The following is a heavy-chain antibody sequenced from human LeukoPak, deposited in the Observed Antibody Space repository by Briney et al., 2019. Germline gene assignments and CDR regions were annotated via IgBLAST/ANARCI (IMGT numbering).Heavy chain of an antibody. CDR3: ARDLRGNWFDP. V-gene: IGHV3-66*01. CDR1: GFTVSSNY. D-gene: IGHD3-10*01. Sequence: GGSLRLSCAASGFTVSSNYMSWVRQAPGKGLEWVSVIYSGGSTYYADPVKGRFTISRDNSKNTLYLQMNSLRAEDTAVYYCARDLRGNWFDPWGQGTLVTVSS. CDR2: IYSGGST. J-gene: IGHJ5*02.